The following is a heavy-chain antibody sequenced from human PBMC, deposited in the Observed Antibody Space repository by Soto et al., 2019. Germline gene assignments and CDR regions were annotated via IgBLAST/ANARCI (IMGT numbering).Heavy chain of an antibody. Sequence: KPSETLSLTXTVSGGSISSGGYYWSWIRQHPGKGLEWIGYIYYSGSTYYNPSLKSRVTISVDTSKNQFSLKLSSVAAADTAVYYCARVRGGGPFDDWGQGTLVTVSS. CDR1: GGSISSGGYY. CDR3: ARVRGGGPFDD. V-gene: IGHV4-31*02. J-gene: IGHJ4*02. D-gene: IGHD1-26*01. CDR2: IYYSGST.